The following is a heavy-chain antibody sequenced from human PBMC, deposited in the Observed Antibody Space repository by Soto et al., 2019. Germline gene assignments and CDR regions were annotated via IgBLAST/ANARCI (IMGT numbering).Heavy chain of an antibody. CDR1: GGSISSYY. Sequence: ETLSLSCTVSGGSISSYYWSWIRQTPGKGLEWIGYISHSGSTNYSPSLKSRVTISVDTSKNQFSLKLSSVTAADTAVYYCAGHPAYASGWGYFQHWGQGTPVTV. D-gene: IGHD6-19*01. CDR2: ISHSGST. J-gene: IGHJ1*01. CDR3: AGHPAYASGWGYFQH. V-gene: IGHV4-59*01.